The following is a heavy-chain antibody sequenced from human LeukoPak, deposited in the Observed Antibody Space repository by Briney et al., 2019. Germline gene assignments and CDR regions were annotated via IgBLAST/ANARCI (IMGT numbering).Heavy chain of an antibody. CDR3: ARDQEGFDY. Sequence: ASVKVSCKASGYTFTSNYIHWVRQAPGQGLEWMGMIYPRDGSTSYAQKFQGRVTVTRNTSTSTVHMELSGLRSEDTAVYYCARDQEGFDYWGQGTLVTVSS. CDR1: GYTFTSNY. V-gene: IGHV1-46*01. CDR2: IYPRDGST. J-gene: IGHJ4*02.